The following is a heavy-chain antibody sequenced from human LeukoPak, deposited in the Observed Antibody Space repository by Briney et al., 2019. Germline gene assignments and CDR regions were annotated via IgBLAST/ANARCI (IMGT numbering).Heavy chain of an antibody. D-gene: IGHD3-10*01. CDR2: INPSGGST. CDR3: ARDEAGYHGSGIKGGAFDI. CDR1: GYTFTSYY. V-gene: IGHV1-46*01. Sequence: GASVKVSCKASGYTFTSYYMHWVRQAPGQGLEWMGIINPSGGSTSYAQKFQGRVTMTRDTSTSTVYMELSSLRSEDTAVYYCARDEAGYHGSGIKGGAFDIWGQGTMVTVSS. J-gene: IGHJ3*02.